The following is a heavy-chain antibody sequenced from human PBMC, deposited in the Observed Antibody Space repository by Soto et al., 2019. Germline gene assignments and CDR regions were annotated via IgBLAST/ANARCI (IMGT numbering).Heavy chain of an antibody. Sequence: SETLSLTCAVYGGSFSGYYWSWIRQPPGKGLEWIGEINHSGSTNYNPSLKSRVTISVDTSKNQFSLKLSSVTAADTAVYYCARSAKDYIWGSYRLYYFDYWGQGTLVTVSS. D-gene: IGHD3-16*02. CDR2: INHSGST. CDR1: GGSFSGYY. J-gene: IGHJ4*02. CDR3: ARSAKDYIWGSYRLYYFDY. V-gene: IGHV4-34*01.